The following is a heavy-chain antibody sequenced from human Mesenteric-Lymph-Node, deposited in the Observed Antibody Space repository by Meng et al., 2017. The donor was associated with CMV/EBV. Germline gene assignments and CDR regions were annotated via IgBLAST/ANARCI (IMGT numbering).Heavy chain of an antibody. CDR1: GGSFSTYY. CDR2: VNHSGST. J-gene: IGHJ5*02. Sequence: GGSFSTYYYCWIRQPPGQGLEWDGEVNHSGSTNYNPSLTSRVTIAVDTSNNQFTLRLSSVTAADAAVYYWARGGSTRWGRRYNWFDPWGQGTLVTVSS. CDR3: ARGGSTRWGRRYNWFDP. D-gene: IGHD2-2*01. V-gene: IGHV4-34*01.